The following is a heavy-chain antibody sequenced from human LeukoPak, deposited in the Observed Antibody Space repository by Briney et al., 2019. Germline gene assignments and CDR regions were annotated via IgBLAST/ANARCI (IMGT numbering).Heavy chain of an antibody. CDR1: GYTFTGYY. CDR3: ARGRIAAAGITLCYFDY. V-gene: IGHV1-2*02. CDR2: INPNSGGT. Sequence: WASVKVFCKASGYTFTGYYMHWVRQAPGQGLEWMGWINPNSGGTNYAQKFQGRVTMTRDTSISTAYMELSRLRSDDTAVYYCARGRIAAAGITLCYFDYWGQGTLVTVSS. D-gene: IGHD6-13*01. J-gene: IGHJ4*02.